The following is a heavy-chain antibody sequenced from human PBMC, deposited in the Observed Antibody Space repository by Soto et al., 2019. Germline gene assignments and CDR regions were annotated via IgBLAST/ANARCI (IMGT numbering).Heavy chain of an antibody. D-gene: IGHD2-15*01. V-gene: IGHV4-39*01. CDR3: ARHSLLGYCSGGSCYGGDYFDY. CDR2: IYYSGST. Sequence: SETLSLTCTVSGGSISSSSYYWGWIRQPPGKGLEWIGSIYYSGSTYYNPSLKSRVTISVDTSKNQFSLKLSSVTAADTAVYYCARHSLLGYCSGGSCYGGDYFDYWGQGTLVTVSS. J-gene: IGHJ4*02. CDR1: GGSISSSSYY.